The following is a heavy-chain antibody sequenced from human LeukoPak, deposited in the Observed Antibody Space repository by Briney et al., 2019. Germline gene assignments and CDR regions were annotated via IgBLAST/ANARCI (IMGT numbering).Heavy chain of an antibody. V-gene: IGHV3-7*05. CDR2: IKQDGSEK. CDR3: ARDSSPGYYDYVWGTYPRY. J-gene: IGHJ4*02. CDR1: GFTFSNYW. Sequence: GGSLRLSCATSGFTFSNYWMSWVRQAPGKGLEWVANIKQDGSEKYYVDSMKGRFTIPRDNAKNSLYLQMNSLRAEDTAVYYCARDSSPGYYDYVWGTYPRYWGQGTLVTVSS. D-gene: IGHD3-16*02.